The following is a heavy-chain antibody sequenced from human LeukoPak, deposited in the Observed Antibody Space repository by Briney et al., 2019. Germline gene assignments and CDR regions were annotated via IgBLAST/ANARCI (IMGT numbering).Heavy chain of an antibody. V-gene: IGHV3-30-3*01. Sequence: PGRSLRLSCVASGFISSSYALHWVRQAPGKGLEWVAAISYDGSNIYYADSVKGRFTISRDNSKNTLYLQMNSLRAEDTAVYHCARDRNYYGSGNYHNWGQGTLVTVSS. J-gene: IGHJ4*02. D-gene: IGHD3-10*01. CDR3: ARDRNYYGSGNYHN. CDR1: GFISSSYA. CDR2: ISYDGSNI.